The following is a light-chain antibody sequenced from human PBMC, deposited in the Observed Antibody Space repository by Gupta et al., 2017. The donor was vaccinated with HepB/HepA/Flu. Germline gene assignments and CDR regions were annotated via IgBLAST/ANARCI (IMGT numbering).Light chain of an antibody. V-gene: IGKV3-15*01. CDR1: QISSSN. CDR3: QQYNNWPLLT. J-gene: IGKJ1*01. CDR2: VAS. Sequence: EIVMTQYPDNQHASPGERATLSCSASQISSSNLAWYQQKPGQAPRLLIYVASTRATGIPARFSFSGSGSEFTLTISILQSEDFAFYFCQQYNNWPLLTFGQGTKVEIK.